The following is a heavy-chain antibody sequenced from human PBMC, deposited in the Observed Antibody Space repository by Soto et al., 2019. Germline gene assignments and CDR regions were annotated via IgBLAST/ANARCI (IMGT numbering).Heavy chain of an antibody. CDR1: GFTFSGSA. D-gene: IGHD6-13*01. CDR2: IRNKADSYAT. J-gene: IGHJ6*02. CDR3: TRFLAAPGMDV. V-gene: IGHV3-73*01. Sequence: GGSLRLSCAASGFTFSGSAMHWVRQASGKGLEWVGRIRNKADSYATAYAASVKGRFTISRDDSKNTAYLQMNSLKTEDTAVYYCTRFLAAPGMDVWGQGTTVTAP.